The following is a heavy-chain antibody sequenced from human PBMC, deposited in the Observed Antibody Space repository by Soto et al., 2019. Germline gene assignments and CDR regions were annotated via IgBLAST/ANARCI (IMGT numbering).Heavy chain of an antibody. CDR2: IYYSGST. Sequence: PSETLSLTCTVSGGSISSYYWSWIRQPPGKGQEWIGYIYYSGSTNYNPSLKSRVTISVDTSKNQFSLKLSSVTAAVTAVYFCASERAAYRWNDGYYFDYWGQGTLVTVSS. CDR3: ASERAAYRWNDGYYFDY. CDR1: GGSISSYY. D-gene: IGHD1-1*01. V-gene: IGHV4-59*01. J-gene: IGHJ4*02.